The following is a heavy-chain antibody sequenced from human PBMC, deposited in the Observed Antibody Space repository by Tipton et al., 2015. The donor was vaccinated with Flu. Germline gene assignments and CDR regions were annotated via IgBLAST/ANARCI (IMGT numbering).Heavy chain of an antibody. V-gene: IGHV3-11*01. D-gene: IGHD3-9*01. CDR1: GFTFSDYY. J-gene: IGHJ3*02. CDR2: ISSSGSTI. CDR3: ARDGGLRYFDWFQAGVWAFDI. Sequence: AASGFTFSDYYMSWIRQAPGKGLEWVSYISSSGSTIYYADSVKGRFTISRDNAKNSLYLQMNSLRAEDTAVYYCARDGGLRYFDWFQAGVWAFDIWGQGTMVTVSS.